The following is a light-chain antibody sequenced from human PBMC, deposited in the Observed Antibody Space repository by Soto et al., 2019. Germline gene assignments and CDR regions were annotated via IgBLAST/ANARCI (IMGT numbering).Light chain of an antibody. CDR1: ESVSSSD. CDR2: DAS. CDR3: QQYGISPQT. J-gene: IGKJ2*01. Sequence: EIVLTQSPGTLSLSPGERATLSCRASESVSSSDLAWYQQKPGQAPRLLIYDASSRATGIPDRFSGSGSGTDFTLIISRLEPEDFAVYYCQQYGISPQTFGQGTKLEIK. V-gene: IGKV3-20*01.